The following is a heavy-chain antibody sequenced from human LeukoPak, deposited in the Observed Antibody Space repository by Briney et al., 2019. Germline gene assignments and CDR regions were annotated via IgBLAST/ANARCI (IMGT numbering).Heavy chain of an antibody. Sequence: SSVKVSCKASGGSFSSYAISWVRQAPGQGLEWMGRIIPIFGTANYAQKFQGRVTITTDESTSTAYMELSSLRSEDTAVYYCARTARSGYGRFDYWGQGTLVTVSS. D-gene: IGHD3-3*01. CDR3: ARTARSGYGRFDY. CDR1: GGSFSSYA. CDR2: IIPIFGTA. V-gene: IGHV1-69*05. J-gene: IGHJ4*02.